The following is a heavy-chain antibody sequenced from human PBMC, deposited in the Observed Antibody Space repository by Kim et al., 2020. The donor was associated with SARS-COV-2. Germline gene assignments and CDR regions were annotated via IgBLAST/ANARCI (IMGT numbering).Heavy chain of an antibody. D-gene: IGHD6-13*01. J-gene: IGHJ5*02. CDR3: ATTAGTGHSNWFDP. CDR2: FDPEDGET. Sequence: ASVKVSCKVSGYTLTELSMHWVRQAPGKGLEWMGGFDPEDGETIHAQKFQGRVTMTEDTSTDTAYMELSSLRSEDTAVYYCATTAGTGHSNWFDPWGQGTRVTVSS. V-gene: IGHV1-24*01. CDR1: GYTLTELS.